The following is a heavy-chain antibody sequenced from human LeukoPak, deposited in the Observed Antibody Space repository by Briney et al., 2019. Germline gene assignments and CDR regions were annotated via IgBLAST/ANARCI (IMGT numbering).Heavy chain of an antibody. V-gene: IGHV3-48*01. CDR1: GFTFRSYS. D-gene: IGHD3-22*01. J-gene: IGHJ4*02. Sequence: PGGSLRLSCVASGFTFRSYSMNWVRQAPGNGLEWVSYIISSSSTIYYADSVKGRFTISRDNAKNSLYLQMNSLRAEDTAMYYCARGPGNYYDSSRYFDYWGQGTLVTVSS. CDR3: ARGPGNYYDSSRYFDY. CDR2: IISSSSTI.